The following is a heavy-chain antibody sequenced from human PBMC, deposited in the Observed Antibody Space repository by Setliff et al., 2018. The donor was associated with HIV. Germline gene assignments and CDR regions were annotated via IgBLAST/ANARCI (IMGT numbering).Heavy chain of an antibody. CDR1: GDSISRGPYY. CDR2: LHASGNT. Sequence: SETLSLTCTVSGDSISRGPYYWSWIRQPAGQGLEWIGRLHASGNTNYNPSLKSRVTMSIDTSKNQLSLRLTSVTAAGTAVYYCARDVLKSNYLGYYYYLDVWGKGTTVTVSS. D-gene: IGHD3-9*01. J-gene: IGHJ6*03. V-gene: IGHV4-61*02. CDR3: ARDVLKSNYLGYYYYLDV.